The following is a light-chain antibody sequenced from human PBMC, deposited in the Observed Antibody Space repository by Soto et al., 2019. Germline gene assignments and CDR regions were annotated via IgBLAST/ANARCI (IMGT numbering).Light chain of an antibody. CDR1: QSVLDISSNNNY. CDR2: WAS. V-gene: IGKV4-1*01. CDR3: QQYGSSGT. J-gene: IGKJ1*01. Sequence: DIVMTQSPDSLTVSLGERATVSCKSSQSVLDISSNNNYLAWYQQRPGQPPNLLIYWASTRESGVPDRFSGSGSGTDFTLTISRLEPEDFAVYYCQQYGSSGTFGQGTKVEIK.